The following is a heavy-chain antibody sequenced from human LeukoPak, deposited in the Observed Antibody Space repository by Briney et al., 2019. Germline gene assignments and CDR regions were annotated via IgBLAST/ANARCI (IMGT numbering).Heavy chain of an antibody. V-gene: IGHV3-7*01. J-gene: IGHJ4*02. Sequence: GGSLRLSCAASGFIFSGYWMSWVRQAPGKGLEWVANIKQDGSEKYYVDSVKGRFTISRDNAKNSLYLQMNSLRAEDTAVYYCARDRGYTYFDSWGQGSLVTVSS. D-gene: IGHD5-18*01. CDR2: IKQDGSEK. CDR3: ARDRGYTYFDS. CDR1: GFIFSGYW.